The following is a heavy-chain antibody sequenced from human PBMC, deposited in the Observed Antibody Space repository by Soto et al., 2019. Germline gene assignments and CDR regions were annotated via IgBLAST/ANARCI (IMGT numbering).Heavy chain of an antibody. D-gene: IGHD3-10*01. Sequence: PGGSLRLSCAASGFTFSYFYMSWIRQSPGKGLEWVSYISSSGSTINYADSVKGRFTISRDNAKKSLYLQMNSLRVDDTAVYYCARDRPPGYLGQGTLVTVSS. CDR3: ARDRPPGY. J-gene: IGHJ4*02. V-gene: IGHV3-11*01. CDR1: GFTFSYFY. CDR2: ISSSGSTI.